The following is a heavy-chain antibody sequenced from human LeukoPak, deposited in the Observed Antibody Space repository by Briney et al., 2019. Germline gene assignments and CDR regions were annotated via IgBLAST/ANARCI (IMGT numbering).Heavy chain of an antibody. CDR1: GFTFDDYA. J-gene: IGHJ4*02. V-gene: IGHV3-43*02. D-gene: IGHD2-15*01. CDR2: ISGDGGST. CDR3: AKDIGGGGSCYDY. Sequence: GGSLRLSCAASGFTFDDYAMHWVRQAPGEGLEWVSLISGDGGSTYYADSVKGRFTISRDNSKNSLYLQMNSLRTEDAALYYCAKDIGGGGSCYDYWGQGTLVTVSS.